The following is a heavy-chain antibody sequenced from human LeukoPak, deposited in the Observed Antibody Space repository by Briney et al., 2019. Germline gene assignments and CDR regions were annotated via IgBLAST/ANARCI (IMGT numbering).Heavy chain of an antibody. CDR1: GYTFTSYG. D-gene: IGHD3-3*01. V-gene: IGHV1-18*01. CDR2: ISAYNGNT. CDR3: ARVGYDFWSGYYRDRPDY. Sequence: ASVKVSCKASGYTFTSYGISWVRQAPGQGLEWMGWISAYNGNTNYAQKLQGRVTMTTDISTSTAYMELRSLRSDDTAVYYCARVGYDFWSGYYRDRPDYWGQGTLVTVSS. J-gene: IGHJ4*02.